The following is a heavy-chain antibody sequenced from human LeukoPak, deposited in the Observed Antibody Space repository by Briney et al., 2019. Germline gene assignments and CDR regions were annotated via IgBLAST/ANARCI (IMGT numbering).Heavy chain of an antibody. J-gene: IGHJ4*02. CDR1: GYSFTSYW. D-gene: IGHD6-19*01. CDR2: IYPGDSDN. CDR3: ATRWGSGWYYFDY. V-gene: IGHV5-51*01. Sequence: GESLKISCKGSGYSFTSYWIGWVRQLPGKGLEWMGIIYPGDSDNRYSPSFQGQVTISADKSISTAYLQWSSLKASDTAMYYCATRWGSGWYYFDYWGQGTLVTVSS.